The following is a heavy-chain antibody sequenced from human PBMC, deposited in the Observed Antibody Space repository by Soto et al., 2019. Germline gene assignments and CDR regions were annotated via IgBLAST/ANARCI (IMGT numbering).Heavy chain of an antibody. CDR2: IYYSGST. D-gene: IGHD3-9*01. CDR3: ARMRNILTGYPGRFDY. V-gene: IGHV4-59*01. CDR1: GGSISSYY. Sequence: PSETLSLTCIVSGGSISSYYWSWIRQPPGKGLEWIGYIYYSGSTNYNPSLKSRVTISVDTSKNQFSLKLSSVTAADTAVYYCARMRNILTGYPGRFDYWGQGTLVTVSS. J-gene: IGHJ4*02.